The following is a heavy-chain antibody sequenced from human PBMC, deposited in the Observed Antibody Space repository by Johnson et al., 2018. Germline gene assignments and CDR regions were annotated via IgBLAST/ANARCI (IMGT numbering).Heavy chain of an antibody. CDR3: AKEGYYVSGSYYWVPDAFDI. Sequence: VQLVESGGGVVQXGRSXRLXCAASGFTFSSYGMHWVRQAPGKGLEWVSAISGSGGSTYYADSVKGRCTISRDNSKNTLYLQMNSLRAEDTAVYYCAKEGYYVSGSYYWVPDAFDIWGQGTMVTVSS. CDR2: ISGSGGST. J-gene: IGHJ3*02. D-gene: IGHD3-10*01. V-gene: IGHV3-23*04. CDR1: GFTFSSYG.